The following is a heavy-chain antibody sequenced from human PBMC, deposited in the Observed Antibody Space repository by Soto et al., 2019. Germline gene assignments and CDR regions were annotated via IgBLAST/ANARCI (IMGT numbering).Heavy chain of an antibody. D-gene: IGHD6-19*01. V-gene: IGHV4-4*02. J-gene: IGHJ4*02. CDR3: ARDRTTGSVWAGIDY. CDR2: IYSSATT. CDR1: GVSIVSSSW. Sequence: SETLSLTCDVSGVSIVSSSWWSWVRQSPGQGLEWVGEIYSSATTNYNPSLKSRVIISVDTSKNQFSLKLSSVTAADTAVYYCARDRTTGSVWAGIDYWGRGTLVTVSS.